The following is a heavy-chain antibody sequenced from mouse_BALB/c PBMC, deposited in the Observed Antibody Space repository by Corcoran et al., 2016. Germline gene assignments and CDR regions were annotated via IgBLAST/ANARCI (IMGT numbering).Heavy chain of an antibody. Sequence: QIQLLLEGPAQKEHGATDKIPCSAAGSAFTNYGINWVKRAPGKGLKRMGLINTYTGEPTYADDFKGRFTFSLEPSASTAYLQINILKNEDMATYFWAREICTSFDVSGAGNTVSVSS. CDR3: AREICTSFDV. CDR1: GSAFTNYG. J-gene: IGHJ1*01. CDR2: INTYTGEP. V-gene: IGHV9-1*02. D-gene: IGHD2-14*01.